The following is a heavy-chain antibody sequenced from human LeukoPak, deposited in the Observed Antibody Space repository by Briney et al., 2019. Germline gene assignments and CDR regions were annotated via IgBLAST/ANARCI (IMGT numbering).Heavy chain of an antibody. V-gene: IGHV4-61*02. CDR3: ARQYIDILTGYHRGELYWYFDL. CDR2: IYSSGST. D-gene: IGHD3-9*01. Sequence: SETLSLTCTVSGGSISSGSYYWSWIRQPAGKGLEWIGRIYSSGSTNYNPSLKSRVTISLETSKNQFSLKLSSVTAADTAVYYCARQYIDILTGYHRGELYWYFDLWGRGTLVTVSS. CDR1: GGSISSGSYY. J-gene: IGHJ2*01.